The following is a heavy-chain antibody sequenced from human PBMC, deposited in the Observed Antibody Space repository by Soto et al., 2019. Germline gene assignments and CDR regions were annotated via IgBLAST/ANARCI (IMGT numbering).Heavy chain of an antibody. Sequence: ASVKVSCKASGYTFTSYGISWVRQAPGQGLEWMGWISAYNGNTNYAQKLQGRVTMTTDTSTSTAYKELRRLRSDNTVVYYCARESSSWDYYYYGMDVWGQGTTVTVSS. V-gene: IGHV1-18*01. CDR3: ARESSSWDYYYYGMDV. D-gene: IGHD6-13*01. CDR1: GYTFTSYG. CDR2: ISAYNGNT. J-gene: IGHJ6*02.